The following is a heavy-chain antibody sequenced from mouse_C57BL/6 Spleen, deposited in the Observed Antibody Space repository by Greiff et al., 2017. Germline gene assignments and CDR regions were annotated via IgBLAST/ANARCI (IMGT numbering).Heavy chain of an antibody. Sequence: EVQLQQSGGGLVKPGGSLKLSCAASGFTFSDYGMHWVRQAPEKGLEWVAYISSGSSTIYYADTVKGRFTISRDNAKNTLFLQMTSLRSEDTAMYYCARDDSDWYFDVWGTGTTVTVSS. J-gene: IGHJ1*03. CDR1: GFTFSDYG. V-gene: IGHV5-17*01. CDR2: ISSGSSTI. CDR3: ARDDSDWYFDV. D-gene: IGHD2-13*01.